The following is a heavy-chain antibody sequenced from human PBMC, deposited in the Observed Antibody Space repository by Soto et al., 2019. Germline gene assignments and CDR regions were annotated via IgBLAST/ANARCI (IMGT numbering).Heavy chain of an antibody. Sequence: PSETLSLTCAVYGGSFSGYYWSWIRQPPGKGLEWIGEINHSGSTNYNPSLESRVTMSLDKSKNQFSLKMTSVTAADTAVYYCASKFGELLAVAFDIWGQGTVVT. V-gene: IGHV4-34*01. CDR1: GGSFSGYY. CDR2: INHSGST. J-gene: IGHJ3*02. CDR3: ASKFGELLAVAFDI. D-gene: IGHD3-10*01.